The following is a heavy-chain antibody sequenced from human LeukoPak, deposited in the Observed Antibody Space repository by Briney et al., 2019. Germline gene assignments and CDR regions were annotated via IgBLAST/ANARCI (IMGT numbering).Heavy chain of an antibody. D-gene: IGHD2-21*02. J-gene: IGHJ4*02. CDR3: ATSAHIEVGTAPPPDY. CDR2: IWYDGSNK. CDR1: GFTSNRFG. V-gene: IGHV3-33*01. Sequence: PGRSLRLSCATSGFTSNRFGMHWVRQAPGKGLEWVAVIWYDGSNKDYADSVKGRFTISRDNSKNTLYLQMSGLRAEDTAVYYCATSAHIEVGTAPPPDYWGQGTLVTVTS.